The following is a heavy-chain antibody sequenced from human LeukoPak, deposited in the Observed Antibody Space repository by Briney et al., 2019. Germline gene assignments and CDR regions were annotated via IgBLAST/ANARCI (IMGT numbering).Heavy chain of an antibody. V-gene: IGHV3-23*01. CDR1: GFTFSSYV. D-gene: IGHD1-26*01. CDR3: AKDRIVGATARLFDY. Sequence: PGASLRLSCAASGFTFSSYVMSWVRQAPGKGLGWVSGISGSGDSTYYADSVKGRFTIFRDNSKNTLYLQMNSLRAEDTAVYYCAKDRIVGATARLFDYWGQGTLVTVSS. CDR2: ISGSGDST. J-gene: IGHJ4*02.